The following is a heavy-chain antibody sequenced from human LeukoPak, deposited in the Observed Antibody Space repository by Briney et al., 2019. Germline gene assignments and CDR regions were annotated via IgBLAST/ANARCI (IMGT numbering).Heavy chain of an antibody. CDR2: ISWNSGSI. Sequence: PGGSLRLSCAASGFTFDDYAMHWVRQAPGKGLEWVSGISWNSGSIGYADSVKGRFTISRDNAKNSLYLQMNSLRAEDTALYYCAKDISGYSSGFLSWGQGTLVTVSS. J-gene: IGHJ4*02. V-gene: IGHV3-9*01. CDR3: AKDISGYSSGFLS. CDR1: GFTFDDYA. D-gene: IGHD6-19*01.